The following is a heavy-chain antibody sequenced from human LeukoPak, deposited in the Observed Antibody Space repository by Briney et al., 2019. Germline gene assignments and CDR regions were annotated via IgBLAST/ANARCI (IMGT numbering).Heavy chain of an antibody. CDR2: IIPIFGTA. CDR3: ARAPTFYCSGGSYYSSGYFQH. CDR1: GGTFISYA. D-gene: IGHD2-15*01. Sequence: SVKVSCKASGGTFISYAISWVRQAPGQGLEWMGGIIPIFGTANYAQKFQGRVTITADESTSTAYMELSSLRSEDTAVYYCARAPTFYCSGGSYYSSGYFQHWGQGTLVTVSS. J-gene: IGHJ1*01. V-gene: IGHV1-69*01.